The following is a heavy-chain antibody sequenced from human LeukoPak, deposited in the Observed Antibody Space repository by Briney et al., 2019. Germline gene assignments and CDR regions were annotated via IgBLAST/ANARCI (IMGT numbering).Heavy chain of an antibody. CDR3: ARGQMATPFDP. J-gene: IGHJ5*02. CDR2: INPNSGGT. V-gene: IGHV1-2*06. CDR1: GYTFTGYY. Sequence: GASVKVSCKASGYTFTGYYMHWVRQAPGQGLEWMGRINPNSGGTNYAQEFQGRVTMTRDTSISTAYMELSRLRSDDTAVYYCARGQMATPFDPWGQGTLVTVSS. D-gene: IGHD5-24*01.